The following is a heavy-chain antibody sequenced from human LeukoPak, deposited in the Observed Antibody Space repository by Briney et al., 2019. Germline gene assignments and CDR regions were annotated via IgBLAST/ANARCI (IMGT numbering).Heavy chain of an antibody. CDR1: GFDLSKNW. CDR3: ATFSSGFYPKEPFDI. D-gene: IGHD3-22*01. V-gene: IGHV3-7*01. J-gene: IGHJ3*02. Sequence: GGSLRLSCAASGFDLSKNWMSWVRQAPGKGLEWVAKIKPDGSETSYVDSVEGRFIISRGNAKNSLFLQMNSLSAEDTALYYCATFSSGFYPKEPFDIWGRGTMVSVSS. CDR2: IKPDGSET.